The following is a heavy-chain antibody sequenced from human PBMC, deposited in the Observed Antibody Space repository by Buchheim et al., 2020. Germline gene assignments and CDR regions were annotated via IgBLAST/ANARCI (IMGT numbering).Heavy chain of an antibody. V-gene: IGHV3-30-3*01. D-gene: IGHD2-2*01. Sequence: QVQLVESGGGVVQPGRSLRLSCAASGFTFSSYAMHWVRQAPGKGLEWVAVISYDGSNKYYADSVKGRFTISRDNSKNTLYLQMNSLRAEDTAVYYCARGGGVYCSSTSCQGYYGMDVWGQGTT. CDR1: GFTFSSYA. CDR3: ARGGGVYCSSTSCQGYYGMDV. CDR2: ISYDGSNK. J-gene: IGHJ6*02.